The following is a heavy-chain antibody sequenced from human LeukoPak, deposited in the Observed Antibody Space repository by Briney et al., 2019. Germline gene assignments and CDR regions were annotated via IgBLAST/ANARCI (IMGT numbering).Heavy chain of an antibody. CDR2: IDYGGST. V-gene: IGHV4-39*07. Sequence: SETLCLSCAVSGGSFNGFSYYCGWVSQPPGEGPECIGTIDYGGSTYYTASLMGRISLSRDTSQNQFSLQLTTVTAADTAVYYCARLFNPFYDYYCIVVWGIGATVTVSS. J-gene: IGHJ6*03. D-gene: IGHD2/OR15-2a*01. CDR1: GGSFNGFSYY. CDR3: ARLFNPFYDYYCIVV.